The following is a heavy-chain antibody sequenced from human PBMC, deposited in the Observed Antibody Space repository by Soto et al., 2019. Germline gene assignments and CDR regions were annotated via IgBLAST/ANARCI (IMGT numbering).Heavy chain of an antibody. V-gene: IGHV3-66*01. J-gene: IGHJ4*02. D-gene: IGHD6-19*01. Sequence: GGSLRLSCAASGFTVRTNDMSWVRQAPEKGLEWIALIHRVENSKYSDSTYYADSVRDRFTISRDNSKNTVDLQMNDLSAEDTAMYYCARDGSGPFDYWGQGSLVTVSS. CDR3: ARDGSGPFDY. CDR1: GFTVRTND. CDR2: IHRVENSKYSDST.